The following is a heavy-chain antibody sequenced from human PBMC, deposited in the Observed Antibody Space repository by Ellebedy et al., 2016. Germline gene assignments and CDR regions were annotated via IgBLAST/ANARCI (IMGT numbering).Heavy chain of an antibody. J-gene: IGHJ3*02. CDR1: GYNLVNHD. CDR2: IIPIFGTA. Sequence: SVKVSXXAYGYNLVNHDITWVRQAPGQGLEWMGGIIPIFGTANYAQKFQGRVTITADESTSTAYMELSSLRSEDTAVYYCARGRLGQGDSSNWYKAFDIWGQGTMVTVSS. D-gene: IGHD6-13*01. V-gene: IGHV1-69*13. CDR3: ARGRLGQGDSSNWYKAFDI.